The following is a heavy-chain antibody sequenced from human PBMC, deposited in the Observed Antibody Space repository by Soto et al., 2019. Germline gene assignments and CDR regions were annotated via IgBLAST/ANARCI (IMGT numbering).Heavy chain of an antibody. J-gene: IGHJ4*02. CDR1: GFTFSSYG. V-gene: IGHV3-30*18. CDR2: ISYDGSNK. Sequence: QVQLVESGGGMVQPGRSLRLSCAASGFTFSSYGMNWVRQAPGKGLEWVAVISYDGSNKYYADSVKGRFTISRDNSKNTLYLQMNSRRAEDTAVYYCAKDRCGGGSCSAPYFDYWGQGTLVTVSS. D-gene: IGHD2-15*01. CDR3: AKDRCGGGSCSAPYFDY.